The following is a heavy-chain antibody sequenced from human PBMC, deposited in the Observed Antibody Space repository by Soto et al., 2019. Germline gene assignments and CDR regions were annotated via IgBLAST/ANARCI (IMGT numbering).Heavy chain of an antibody. D-gene: IGHD4-17*01. J-gene: IGHJ3*01. CDR2: ITGSGDYT. CDR1: GFTFSSYA. Sequence: EVQMLESGGGLVQPGGSLRLSCAASGFTFSSYALTWVRQAPGEGLEWVSSITGSGDYTRYTDSVKGRFTITRDNAKNALFLQMKSLRADDTSIYYCGKDPNGDYFGAFDFWGQGTRVTVSS. V-gene: IGHV3-23*01. CDR3: GKDPNGDYFGAFDF.